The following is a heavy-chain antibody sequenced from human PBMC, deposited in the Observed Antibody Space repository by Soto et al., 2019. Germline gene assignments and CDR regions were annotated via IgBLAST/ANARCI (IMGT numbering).Heavy chain of an antibody. J-gene: IGHJ4*02. D-gene: IGHD6-19*01. V-gene: IGHV4-59*01. CDR2: IYYSGST. CDR1: GGSISSYY. CDR3: ASIRAVAGTDYFDY. Sequence: PSETLSLTCTVSGGSISSYYWSWIRQPPGKGLEWIGYIYYSGSTNYNPSLKSRVTISVDTSKNQFSLKLSSVTAADTAVYYCASIRAVAGTDYFDYWGQGTLVTVSS.